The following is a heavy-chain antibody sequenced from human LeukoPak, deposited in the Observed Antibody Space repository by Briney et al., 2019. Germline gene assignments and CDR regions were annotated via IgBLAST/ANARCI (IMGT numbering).Heavy chain of an antibody. CDR3: ARGVYIAAAQYGY. D-gene: IGHD6-13*01. CDR1: GGSISSYY. Sequence: SETLSHTCTVSGGSISSYYWSWIRQPPGKGLEWIGYNSGTTNYNPSLKSRVTISVDTSKNQFSLKLSSVTAADTAVYYCARGVYIAAAQYGYWGQGTLVTVSS. CDR2: NSGTT. V-gene: IGHV4-59*01. J-gene: IGHJ4*02.